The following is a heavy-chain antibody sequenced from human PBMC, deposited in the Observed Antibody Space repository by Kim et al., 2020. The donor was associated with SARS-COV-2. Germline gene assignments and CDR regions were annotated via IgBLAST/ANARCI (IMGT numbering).Heavy chain of an antibody. Sequence: SETLSLTCTVSGGSISGYYWSWIRQPPGKGLEYIGYIFYTAQTNYNPPLRGRVTMSMDKSKNQFSLQLYSVTAADTAVYYCARGSTFYYDSGTYFKPWSYFDWWGRGSLVTVSS. D-gene: IGHD3-10*01. V-gene: IGHV4-59*01. CDR3: ARGSTFYYDSGTYFKPWSYFDW. CDR2: IFYTAQT. J-gene: IGHJ4*02. CDR1: GGSISGYY.